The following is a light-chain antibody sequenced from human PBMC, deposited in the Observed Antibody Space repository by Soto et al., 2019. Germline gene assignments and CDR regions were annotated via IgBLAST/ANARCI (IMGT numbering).Light chain of an antibody. V-gene: IGKV3-15*01. CDR1: QSVSSN. CDR2: GAS. Sequence: DIVMTQSPDTLSVSPGERATLSCRASQSVSSNLAWYQQKPGQAPRLLIYGASTRAAGVPARFSGSGSGTEFTLTISRLQSEDFAVYDCHHYKRWPSTFGQGTKVEIK. CDR3: HHYKRWPST. J-gene: IGKJ2*01.